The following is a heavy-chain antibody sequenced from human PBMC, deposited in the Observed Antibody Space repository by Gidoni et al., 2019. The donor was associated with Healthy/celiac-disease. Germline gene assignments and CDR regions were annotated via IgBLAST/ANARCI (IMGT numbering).Heavy chain of an antibody. V-gene: IGHV3-23*01. CDR3: ARKSGRGQLTYGMDV. CDR2: IRSSGSST. D-gene: IGHD6-13*01. Sequence: EVQVLESGGGLVQPGGSLRLFRAPSGPPSSSYAMGWVRQAPGRGLGWVSAIRSSGSSTYYADSVEGRFTISSNNSKNTLLLKMSSRRAEDTAVYCWARKSGRGQLTYGMDVWGQGTTVTVSS. CDR1: GPPSSSYA. J-gene: IGHJ6*02.